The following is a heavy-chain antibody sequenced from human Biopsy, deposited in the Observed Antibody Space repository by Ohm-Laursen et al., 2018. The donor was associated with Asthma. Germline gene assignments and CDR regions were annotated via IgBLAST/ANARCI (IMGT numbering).Heavy chain of an antibody. CDR3: AKERYYDFWSGYPI. Sequence: SLRLSCSASGFSFNSYGMHWVRQAPGKGLEWVAVMSFDGRQTYYADSVKGRFTISRDNSKNTLYLQMNSLRAEDTAVYYCAKERYYDFWSGYPIWGQGAMVTVSS. CDR1: GFSFNSYG. J-gene: IGHJ3*02. CDR2: MSFDGRQT. V-gene: IGHV3-30*18. D-gene: IGHD3-3*01.